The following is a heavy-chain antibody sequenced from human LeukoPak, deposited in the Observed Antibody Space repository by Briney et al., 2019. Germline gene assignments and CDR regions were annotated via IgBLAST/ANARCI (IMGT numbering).Heavy chain of an antibody. Sequence: GGSLRLSCAASGFTFKYYAMTWVRQAPGKGLEWVAAIDGSGDDTYYAESVKGRFTISRDNSQNTLFLQVNSLRAEDTAVYYCARVGDGYNSLYFDYWGQGTLVTVSS. D-gene: IGHD5-24*01. J-gene: IGHJ4*02. CDR3: ARVGDGYNSLYFDY. CDR2: IDGSGDDT. V-gene: IGHV3-23*01. CDR1: GFTFKYYA.